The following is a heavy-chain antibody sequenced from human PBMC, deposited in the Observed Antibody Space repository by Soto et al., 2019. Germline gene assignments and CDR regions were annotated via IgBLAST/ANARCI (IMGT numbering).Heavy chain of an antibody. CDR2: IYISGNT. CDR1: GFTVRSNY. CDR3: ARVSSPFGY. Sequence: EVQLVETGGGLIQPGGSLRLSCAVSGFTVRSNYMSWVRQAPGKGLEWVSIIYISGNTYYADSVKGRFTMSRDTSNNTVFLQMSSLRAEDTAVYYCARVSSPFGYWGQGTLVTVSS. J-gene: IGHJ4*02. V-gene: IGHV3-53*02. D-gene: IGHD3-16*01.